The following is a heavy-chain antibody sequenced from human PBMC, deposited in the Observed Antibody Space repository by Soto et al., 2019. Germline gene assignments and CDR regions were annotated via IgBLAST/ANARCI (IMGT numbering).Heavy chain of an antibody. CDR2: ISNDGSNN. D-gene: IGHD6-19*01. CDR3: EKDRVSEHNNGWPQGS. V-gene: IGHV3-30*18. J-gene: IGHJ5*02. Sequence: VGSPILCCAACGYTFSGYDIHWVRQAPCKWIEWVAVISNDGSNNYYGESVKVLFKISRDNSKNKLFLQIHSLRADDTAVYYCEKDRVSEHNNGWPQGSWGQGTKVPVSS. CDR1: GYTFSGYD.